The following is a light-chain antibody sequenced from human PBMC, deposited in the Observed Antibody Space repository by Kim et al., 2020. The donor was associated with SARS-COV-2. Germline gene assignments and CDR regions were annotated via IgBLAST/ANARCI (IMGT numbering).Light chain of an antibody. CDR1: RSVSTY. Sequence: SPEERANLSCRASRSVSTYLGWYQQKPGQAPRLLIYDSSTRAPGIPARFVGSGSGTDFTLTITSLDPEDFAIYYCQQRSDWPPVTFGGGTKVDIK. V-gene: IGKV3-11*01. CDR2: DSS. J-gene: IGKJ4*01. CDR3: QQRSDWPPVT.